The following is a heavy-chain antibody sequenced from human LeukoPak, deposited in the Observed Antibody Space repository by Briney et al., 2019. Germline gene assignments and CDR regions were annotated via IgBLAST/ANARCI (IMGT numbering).Heavy chain of an antibody. Sequence: GGSLRLSCAASGFTFNRYAMYWVRQAPGRGLDWVSAISGSGGSTYYADSVKGRFTISRDNSKNTLYLQMNSLRAEDTAVYYCASSIRGEGWGQGTLVTVSS. D-gene: IGHD5-24*01. V-gene: IGHV3-23*01. J-gene: IGHJ4*02. CDR1: GFTFNRYA. CDR3: ASSIRGEG. CDR2: ISGSGGST.